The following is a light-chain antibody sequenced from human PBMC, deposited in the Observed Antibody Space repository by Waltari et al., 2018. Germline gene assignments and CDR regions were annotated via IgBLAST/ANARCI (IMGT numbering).Light chain of an antibody. CDR3: QQYNNWPQT. V-gene: IGKV3-15*01. CDR2: GAS. J-gene: IGKJ2*01. CDR1: QSVSSN. Sequence: EIVMTQSPATLSVSPGDRATFSCRASQSVSSNLAWYQQKPGQAPRLLIYGASTRATGIPARFSGSGSGTEFTLTISSLQSEDFAVYYCQQYNNWPQTFGQGTKLEIK.